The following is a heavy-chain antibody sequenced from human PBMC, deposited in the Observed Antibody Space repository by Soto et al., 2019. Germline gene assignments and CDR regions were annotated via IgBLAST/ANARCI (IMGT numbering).Heavy chain of an antibody. J-gene: IGHJ4*02. CDR1: WFSLNNRGMC. Sequence: EFGPKPGNPPPTLTPTCTFSWFSLNNRGMCVSWIRQPPGKALEWLALIDWEDDKYYSTSLKTRLTISKDTSNSQVVLTVTNMDPVDTATYYCARIRRRTGYISSWYYFDYWGQGTLVTVSS. CDR2: IDWEDDK. CDR3: ARIRRRTGYISSWYYFDY. D-gene: IGHD6-13*01. V-gene: IGHV2-70*01.